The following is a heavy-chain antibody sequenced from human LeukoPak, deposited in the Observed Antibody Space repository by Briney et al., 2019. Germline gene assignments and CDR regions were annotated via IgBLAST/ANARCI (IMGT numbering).Heavy chain of an antibody. V-gene: IGHV6-1*01. CDR2: TYYGSKWYF. CDR1: GDSIFSSGVA. D-gene: IGHD3-10*01. J-gene: IGHJ4*02. Sequence: SQTLSLTCAISGDSIFSSGVAWNWIRQSPSRGLEWLGRTYYGSKWYFDYAVSVEGRITINPDTSKNQFSLHLNSVTPEDTAVYYCARGGVFDSWGQGTLVTVSS. CDR3: ARGGVFDS.